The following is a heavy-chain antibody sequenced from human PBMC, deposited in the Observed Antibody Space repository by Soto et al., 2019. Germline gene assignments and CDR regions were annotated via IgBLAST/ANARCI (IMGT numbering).Heavy chain of an antibody. CDR2: IHPSGRT. D-gene: IGHD2-15*01. CDR1: GAFVSDGSNY. CDR3: ARLPDIGGWPFDY. J-gene: IGHJ4*02. V-gene: IGHV4-61*01. Sequence: QVQLQESGPRLVKPSETLSLTCNVSGAFVSDGSNYWTWIRQSPGRGLEWIGYIHPSGRTNYNPFLKSRVTMSLDMSKNQVSLRMTSVTAADTAVFYCARLPDIGGWPFDYWGQGSLVTVSS.